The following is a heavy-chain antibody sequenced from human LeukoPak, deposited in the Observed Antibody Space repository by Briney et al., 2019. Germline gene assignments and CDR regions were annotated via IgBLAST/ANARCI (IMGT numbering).Heavy chain of an antibody. D-gene: IGHD5-18*01. V-gene: IGHV3-48*03. CDR1: GFTFSGYE. CDR3: AREKVDSYGYAFDI. J-gene: IGHJ3*02. CDR2: ISSSGNTK. Sequence: PGGSLRLSCAASGFTFSGYEMNWVRQAPGKGLEWVSHISSSGNTKYYADSMKGRFTISRDNAQNALYLQMNSLRAEDTAVYYCAREKVDSYGYAFDIWGQGTMVTVSS.